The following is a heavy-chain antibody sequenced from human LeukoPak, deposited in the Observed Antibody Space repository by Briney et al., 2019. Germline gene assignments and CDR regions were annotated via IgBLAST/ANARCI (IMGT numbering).Heavy chain of an antibody. CDR1: GFTFSSYW. J-gene: IGHJ4*02. CDR3: ARDRQLVDVSVLDY. Sequence: PGGSLRLSCAASGFTFSSYWMSWVRQAPGKGLEWVANIKQDGSEKYYVDSVKGRFTISRDNAKNSLYLQMNSLRAEDTAVYYCARDRQLVDVSVLDYWGQGTLVTVSS. CDR2: IKQDGSEK. V-gene: IGHV3-7*01. D-gene: IGHD1-1*01.